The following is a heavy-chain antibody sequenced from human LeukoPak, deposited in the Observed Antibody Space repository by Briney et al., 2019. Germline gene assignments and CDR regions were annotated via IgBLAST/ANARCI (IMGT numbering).Heavy chain of an antibody. Sequence: GGSLRLSWEASGFTFSTHHINWVRQAPGKGLEWVSSITSDRNYKYYGDSVEGRFTISRDNTNNPLYLQMHSLRAEDAAVDYCARDYYGSGPLDYLGVWGQGTTVTVSS. CDR3: ARDYYGSGPLDYLGV. CDR2: ITSDRNYK. J-gene: IGHJ6*03. V-gene: IGHV3-21*01. CDR1: GFTFSTHH. D-gene: IGHD3-10*01.